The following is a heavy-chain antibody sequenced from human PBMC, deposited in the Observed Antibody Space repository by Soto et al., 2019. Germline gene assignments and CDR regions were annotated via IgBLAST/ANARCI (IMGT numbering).Heavy chain of an antibody. CDR2: IYYTGTT. CDR3: ARHPGYAVPTVYATHYFNY. J-gene: IGHJ4*02. CDR1: GDSISSDNYY. D-gene: IGHD2-8*01. V-gene: IGHV4-39*01. Sequence: QLQLQESGPGLVKPSETLSLTCTVSGDSISSDNYYCGWIRQPPGKGLEWIGSIYYTGTTYYNPSLTRRVTMSVDTSTTKFPLKLSSVTAADTAIYYCARHPGYAVPTVYATHYFNYWGQGILVTVST.